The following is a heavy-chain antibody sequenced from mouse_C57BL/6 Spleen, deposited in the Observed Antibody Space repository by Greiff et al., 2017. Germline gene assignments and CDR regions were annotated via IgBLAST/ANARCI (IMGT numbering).Heavy chain of an antibody. V-gene: IGHV1-76*01. J-gene: IGHJ4*01. Sequence: QVHVKQSGAELVRPAASVKLSCKASGYTFTDYYINWVKQRPGQGLEWIARIYPGSGNTYYNEKFTGKATLTAEKSSSTAYMQLSSLTSEDSAVYFCARWNGGAMDYWGQGTSVTVSS. CDR1: GYTFTDYY. CDR2: IYPGSGNT. CDR3: ARWNGGAMDY.